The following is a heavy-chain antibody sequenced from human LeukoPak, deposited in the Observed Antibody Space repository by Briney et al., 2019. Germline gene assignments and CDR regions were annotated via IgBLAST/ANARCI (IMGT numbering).Heavy chain of an antibody. D-gene: IGHD3-9*01. CDR3: AKDWNILTGRNCFDP. Sequence: ASVKVSCKASGYTFTSYYMHWVRQAPGQGLEWMGIINPSGGSTSYAQKLQGRVTMSTDTSTSTAYMELRSLRFDDTAIYYCAKDWNILTGRNCFDPWGQGTLVTVSS. CDR2: INPSGGST. V-gene: IGHV1-46*01. J-gene: IGHJ5*02. CDR1: GYTFTSYY.